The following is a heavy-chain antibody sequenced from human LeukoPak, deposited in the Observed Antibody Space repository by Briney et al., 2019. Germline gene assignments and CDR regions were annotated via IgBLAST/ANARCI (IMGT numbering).Heavy chain of an antibody. Sequence: SETLSLTCTVSGGSTSSSSYYWGWIRQPPGKGLEWIGSIYYSGSTYYNPSLKSRVTISVDTSKNQFSLKLSSVTAADTAVYYCATVVPAALTLDYWGQGTLVTVSS. V-gene: IGHV4-39*01. J-gene: IGHJ4*02. CDR2: IYYSGST. CDR3: ATVVPAALTLDY. D-gene: IGHD2-2*01. CDR1: GGSTSSSSYY.